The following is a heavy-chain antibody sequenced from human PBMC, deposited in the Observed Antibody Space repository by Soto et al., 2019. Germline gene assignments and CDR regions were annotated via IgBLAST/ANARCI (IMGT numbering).Heavy chain of an antibody. J-gene: IGHJ4*02. V-gene: IGHV4-31*03. CDR3: ARAVDTAMVFNY. Sequence: QVQLQESGPGLVKPSQTLSLTCTVSGGSISSGGYYWSWIRQHPGKGLEWIGYIYYSGSTYYNPSLKSRVTISVETSKNQFSLTLSSVTAADTAVYYCARAVDTAMVFNYWGQGTLVTVSS. CDR1: GGSISSGGYY. D-gene: IGHD5-18*01. CDR2: IYYSGST.